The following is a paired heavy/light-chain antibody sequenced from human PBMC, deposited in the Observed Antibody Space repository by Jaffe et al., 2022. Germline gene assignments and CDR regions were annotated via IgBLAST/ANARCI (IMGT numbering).Heavy chain of an antibody. J-gene: IGHJ4*02. V-gene: IGHV3-48*03. CDR3: TRSFDH. CDR1: GFTFNTYE. Sequence: EVQLVESGGGLVQPGGSLRLSCAASGFTFNTYEMNWVRQAPGKGLEWVSYISGTTINYADSVKGRFTVSRDSAKNSLFLQMNSLRVEDTAVYYCTRSFDHWGQGTLVTVSS. CDR2: ISGTTI.
Light chain of an antibody. J-gene: IGKJ3*01. CDR2: GAS. CDR1: QSVDSNY. Sequence: EIVLTQSPGTLSLSPGERATLSCRTSQSVDSNYLAWYQQKPGQAPRLLIYGASNRATGIPDRFSGSGSGTDFTLTISRLEPEDFVVYYCLHYDNSPFPFGPGTKVDVK. V-gene: IGKV3-20*01. CDR3: LHYDNSPFP.